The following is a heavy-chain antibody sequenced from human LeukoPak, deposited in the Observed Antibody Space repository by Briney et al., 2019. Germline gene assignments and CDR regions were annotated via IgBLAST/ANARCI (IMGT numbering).Heavy chain of an antibody. CDR2: ISSSSRYI. D-gene: IGHD1-26*01. V-gene: IGHV3-21*01. CDR1: GFTFSSYS. Sequence: PGGSLRLSCAASGFTFSSYSMNWVRQAAGTGLKWVSSISSSSRYIYYADSVKGRFNISRDNAKNSLYLQRNSLRAEDTAAYYCASEREYWGQGTLVTVSS. J-gene: IGHJ4*02. CDR3: ASEREY.